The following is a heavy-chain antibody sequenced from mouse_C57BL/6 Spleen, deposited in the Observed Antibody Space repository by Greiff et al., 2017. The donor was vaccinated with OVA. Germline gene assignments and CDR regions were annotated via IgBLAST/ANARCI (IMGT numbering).Heavy chain of an antibody. J-gene: IGHJ2*01. V-gene: IGHV3-6*01. Sequence: ESGPGLVKPSQSLSLTCSVTGYSITSGYYWNWIRQFPGNKLEWMGYISYDGSNNYNPSLKNRISITRDTSKNQFFLKLNSVTTEDTATYYCARNGPPDYWGQGTTLTVSS. CDR2: ISYDGSN. CDR3: ARNGPPDY. CDR1: GYSITSGYY. D-gene: IGHD1-2*01.